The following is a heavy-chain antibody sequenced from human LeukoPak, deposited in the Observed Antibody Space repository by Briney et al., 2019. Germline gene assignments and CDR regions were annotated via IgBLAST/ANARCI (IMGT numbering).Heavy chain of an antibody. D-gene: IGHD6-13*01. Sequence: ASVKASCKASGGTFSSYAISWVRQAPGQGLEWMGRIIPIFGTANYAQKFQGRVTITTDESTSTAYMELSSLRSEDTAVYYCARDLMGGYSSSWYYFDYWGQGTLVTVSS. CDR2: IIPIFGTA. V-gene: IGHV1-69*05. J-gene: IGHJ4*02. CDR1: GGTFSSYA. CDR3: ARDLMGGYSSSWYYFDY.